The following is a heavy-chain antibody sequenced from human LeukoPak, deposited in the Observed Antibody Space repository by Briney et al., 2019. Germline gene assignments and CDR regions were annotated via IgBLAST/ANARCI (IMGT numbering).Heavy chain of an antibody. CDR1: GFRFDDYG. CDR3: ARAPLTRYWYESSFDHDIFYYYMDV. J-gene: IGHJ6*03. Sequence: PGRSLRLSCAASGFRFDDYGMSWVRQAPGKGLEWVSGINWKGIRTGYADSVKGRFTISRDNAKNSLYLQMNSLRAEDTAFYYCARAPLTRYWYESSFDHDIFYYYMDVWGKGTTVTVSS. CDR2: INWKGIRT. D-gene: IGHD3-22*01. V-gene: IGHV3-20*04.